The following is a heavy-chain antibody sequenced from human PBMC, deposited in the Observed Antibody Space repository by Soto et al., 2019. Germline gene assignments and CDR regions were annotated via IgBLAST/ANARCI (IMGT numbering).Heavy chain of an antibody. CDR3: VQGLTIFRVLFDY. J-gene: IGHJ4*02. Sequence: PGGSLRLSCSASGFTFSSYAMHWVRQAPGKGLEYVSAISRNGVSTYYADSVKGRFTISRDNSKNTLYLQMSSLRAEDTAVYYCVQGLTIFRVLFDYCVPGTLIPVSP. CDR2: ISRNGVST. CDR1: GFTFSSYA. V-gene: IGHV3-64D*06. D-gene: IGHD3-3*01.